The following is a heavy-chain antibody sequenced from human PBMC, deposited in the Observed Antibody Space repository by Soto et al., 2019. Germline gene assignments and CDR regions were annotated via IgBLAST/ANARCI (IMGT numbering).Heavy chain of an antibody. D-gene: IGHD6-19*01. V-gene: IGHV3-64*01. CDR2: ISSNGGST. Sequence: GGSLRLSCAASGFTFSSYAMHWVRQAPGKGLEYVSAISSNGGSTYYANSVKGRFTISRDNSKNTLYLQMGSLRAEDMAVYYCARDHIAVAGDDGLWSVGVWGKGTTVTVSS. CDR3: ARDHIAVAGDDGLWSVGV. J-gene: IGHJ6*04. CDR1: GFTFSSYA.